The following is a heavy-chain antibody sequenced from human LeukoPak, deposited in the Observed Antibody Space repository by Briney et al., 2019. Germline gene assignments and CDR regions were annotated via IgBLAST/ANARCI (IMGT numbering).Heavy chain of an antibody. Sequence: ASVKVSCKASGYTFTSYDINWVRQATGQGLEWMGIINPSGGSTSYAQKFQGRVTMTRDMSTSTVYMELSSLRSEDTAVYYCARAVLVVVPAAMSGWFDPWGQGTLVTVSS. CDR2: INPSGGST. CDR1: GYTFTSYD. CDR3: ARAVLVVVPAAMSGWFDP. J-gene: IGHJ5*02. D-gene: IGHD2-2*01. V-gene: IGHV1-46*01.